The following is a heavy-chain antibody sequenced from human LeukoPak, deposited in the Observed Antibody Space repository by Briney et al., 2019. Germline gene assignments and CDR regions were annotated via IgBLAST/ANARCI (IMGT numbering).Heavy chain of an antibody. V-gene: IGHV3-21*01. Sequence: GGSLRLSCAASGFTFSSYAMSWVRQAPGKGLEWVSSISSSSSYIYYADSVKGRFTISRDNAKNSLYLQMNSLRAEDTAVYYCARGGMATPYDYWGQGTLVTVSS. CDR2: ISSSSSYI. D-gene: IGHD5-24*01. CDR1: GFTFSSYA. CDR3: ARGGMATPYDY. J-gene: IGHJ4*02.